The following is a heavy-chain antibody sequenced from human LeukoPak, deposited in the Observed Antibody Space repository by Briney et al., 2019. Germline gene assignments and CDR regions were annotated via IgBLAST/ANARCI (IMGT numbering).Heavy chain of an antibody. Sequence: SGGSLRLSCAASGFIFSSYAMSWVRQAPGKGLECVSAISGSGGSTYYADSVKGRFTVSRDNSKNTLYLQMNSLTAADTAVYFCAKALGDWPTTLDYWGRGTLVTVSS. J-gene: IGHJ4*02. CDR1: GFIFSSYA. D-gene: IGHD3-16*01. V-gene: IGHV3-23*01. CDR2: ISGSGGST. CDR3: AKALGDWPTTLDY.